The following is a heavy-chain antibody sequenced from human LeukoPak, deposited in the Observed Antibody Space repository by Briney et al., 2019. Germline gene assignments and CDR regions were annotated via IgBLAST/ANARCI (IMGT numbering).Heavy chain of an antibody. CDR1: GGSISSYY. V-gene: IGHV4-59*01. CDR2: IYYSGST. Sequence: PSETLSLTCTVSGGSISSYYWSWIRQPPGKGLEWIGYIYYSGSTNYNPSLKSRVTISVDTSKNQFSLKLSSVAAADTAVYYCARIGNGYFDYWGQGTLVTVSS. CDR3: ARIGNGYFDY. D-gene: IGHD4-23*01. J-gene: IGHJ4*02.